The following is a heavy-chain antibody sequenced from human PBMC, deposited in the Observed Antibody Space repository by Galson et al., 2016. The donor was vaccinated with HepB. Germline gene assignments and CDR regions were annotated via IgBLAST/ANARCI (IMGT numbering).Heavy chain of an antibody. J-gene: IGHJ4*02. V-gene: IGHV3-7*01. Sequence: SLRLSSAASGFAFNTYWMSWVRHAPGKGLEWVANIKQDASEKYYVDSVKGRFTISRDNAKNSLYLQMNSLTADDTAVYYCARDYRHCGADPMGAQGTLVTVSS. CDR1: GFAFNTYW. CDR3: ARDYRHCGADPM. D-gene: IGHD2-21*02. CDR2: IKQDASEK.